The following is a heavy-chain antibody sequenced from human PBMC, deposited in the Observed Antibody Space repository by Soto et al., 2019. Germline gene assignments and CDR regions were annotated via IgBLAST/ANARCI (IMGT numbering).Heavy chain of an antibody. CDR3: ARGRVVGAHPRFMDV. CDR2: TYYKSKWYN. CDR1: GDSVASKCAA. D-gene: IGHD1-26*01. Sequence: SQTRSLTCAISGDSVASKCAAWSWIKQSPSRGLEWLGRTYYKSKWYNDYVVSVKSRITIDADTSKNQFSLQLNSVTPEDTAVYYCARGRVVGAHPRFMDVWGQGTTVTVSS. V-gene: IGHV6-1*01. J-gene: IGHJ6*02.